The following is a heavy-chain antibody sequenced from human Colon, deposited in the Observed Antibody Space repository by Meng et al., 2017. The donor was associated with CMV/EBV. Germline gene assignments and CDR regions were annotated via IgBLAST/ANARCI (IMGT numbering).Heavy chain of an antibody. V-gene: IGHV1-2*02. Sequence: QVGLWQSGAEVNQPGASVKVSCKAFGYTFTGYYIHWVRQAPGQGLEWIGWINPKSVDTKYAQKFQGRVIMTRDTSIDTAYMELSSLRSDDTAVYYCARGVVGGYNFGYPVAYYYDYWGQGTLVTVSS. D-gene: IGHD5-18*01. CDR1: GYTFTGYY. J-gene: IGHJ4*02. CDR3: ARGVVGGYNFGYPVAYYYDY. CDR2: INPKSVDT.